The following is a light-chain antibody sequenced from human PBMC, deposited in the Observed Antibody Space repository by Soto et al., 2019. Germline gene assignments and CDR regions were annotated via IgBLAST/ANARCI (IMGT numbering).Light chain of an antibody. CDR2: DAS. CDR3: QQYNSYSRT. CDR1: QSSSSW. J-gene: IGKJ1*01. Sequence: DIQMTQSPSTLSASVGYRFTITCRASQSSSSWLAWYQQKPGKAPKLLIYDASSLESGVPSRFSGSGSGTEFTLTISSLQPDDFATYYCQQYNSYSRTFGQGTKVDI. V-gene: IGKV1-5*01.